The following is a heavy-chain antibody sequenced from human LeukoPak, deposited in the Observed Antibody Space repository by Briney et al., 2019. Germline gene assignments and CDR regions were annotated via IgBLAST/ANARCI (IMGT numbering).Heavy chain of an antibody. CDR3: AKNRDYYDSSGYYLD. V-gene: IGHV3-23*01. D-gene: IGHD3-22*01. CDR1: GFTFSSYA. J-gene: IGHJ4*02. Sequence: GGSLRLSCAASGFTFSSYAMSWVRQAPGKGLEWVSAISGSGGSTCYADSVKGRFTISRDNSKNTLYLQMNSLRAEDTAVYYCAKNRDYYDSSGYYLDWGQGTLVTVSS. CDR2: ISGSGGST.